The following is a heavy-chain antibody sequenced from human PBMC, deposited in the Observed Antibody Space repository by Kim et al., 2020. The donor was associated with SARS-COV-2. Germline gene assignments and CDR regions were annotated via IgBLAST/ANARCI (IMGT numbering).Heavy chain of an antibody. Sequence: SVKVSCKASGGTFSSYAISWVRQAPGQGLEWMGGIIPIFGTANYAQKFQGRVTITADESTSTAYMELSSLRSEDTAVYYCARRKRRTSHSPPGYGMDVWGQGTTVTVSS. CDR1: GGTFSSYA. CDR2: IIPIFGTA. D-gene: IGHD1-1*01. J-gene: IGHJ6*02. CDR3: ARRKRRTSHSPPGYGMDV. V-gene: IGHV1-69*13.